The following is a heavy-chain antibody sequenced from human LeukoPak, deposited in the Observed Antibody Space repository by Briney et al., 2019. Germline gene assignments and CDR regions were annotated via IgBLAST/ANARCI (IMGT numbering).Heavy chain of an antibody. CDR2: INHSGST. Sequence: SETLSLTCAVYGGSFSGYYWSWIRQPPGKGLEWIGEINHSGSTNYNPSLKSRVTISVDTSKNQFSLKLSSVTAADTAVYYCARGIVVVPAAFNWFDPWGQGTLVTVSS. J-gene: IGHJ5*02. CDR3: ARGIVVVPAAFNWFDP. D-gene: IGHD2-2*01. CDR1: GGSFSGYY. V-gene: IGHV4-34*01.